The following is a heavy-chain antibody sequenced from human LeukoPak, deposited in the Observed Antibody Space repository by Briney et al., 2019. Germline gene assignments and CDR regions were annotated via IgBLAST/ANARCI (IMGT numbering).Heavy chain of an antibody. CDR3: ARGLNRHGYSYGYSNESDY. CDR1: GGSFSGYY. J-gene: IGHJ4*02. CDR2: INHSGST. Sequence: SETLSLTCAVYGGSFSGYYWSWIRQPPGKGLEWIGEINHSGSTNYNPSLKSRVTISVDTSKNQFSLKLSSVTAADTAVYHWARGLNRHGYSYGYSNESDYWGQGTLVTVSS. D-gene: IGHD5-18*01. V-gene: IGHV4-34*01.